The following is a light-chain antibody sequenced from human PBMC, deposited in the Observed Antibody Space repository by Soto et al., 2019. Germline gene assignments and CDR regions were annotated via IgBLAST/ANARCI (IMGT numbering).Light chain of an antibody. Sequence: QSVLTQPRSVSGSPGQSVTISCTATGSDVGDSSHVSWYQQYPGKAPKLMIFEVSKRPSGVPDRFSASKSGNTASLTVSGLQAEDEADYYCSSYAGGDTPVLFGGGTKLTVL. J-gene: IGLJ3*02. V-gene: IGLV2-11*01. CDR1: GSDVGDSSH. CDR3: SSYAGGDTPVL. CDR2: EVS.